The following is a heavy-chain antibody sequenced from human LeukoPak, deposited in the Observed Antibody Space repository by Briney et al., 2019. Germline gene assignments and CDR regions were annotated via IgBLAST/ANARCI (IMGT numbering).Heavy chain of an antibody. J-gene: IGHJ4*02. CDR2: IYSGGST. D-gene: IGHD6-19*01. CDR1: GFTVSSNY. Sequence: GGSLRLSCAASGFTVSSNYMSWVRQAPGKGLEWVSVIYSGGSTDYKDSVKDRFIISRDNSKNTLYLQMNSLSAEDTAVYYCASGSPRGYWGQGTLVTVSS. V-gene: IGHV3-66*01. CDR3: ASGSPRGY.